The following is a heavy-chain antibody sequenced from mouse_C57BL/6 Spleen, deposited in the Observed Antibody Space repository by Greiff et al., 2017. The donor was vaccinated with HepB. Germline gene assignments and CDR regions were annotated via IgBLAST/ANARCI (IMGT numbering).Heavy chain of an antibody. Sequence: VQLQQSGPELVKPGASVKISCKASGYSFTGYFMNWVMQSHGKSLEWIGRINPYNGDTFYNQKFKGKATLTVYKSSSTAHMELRSLTSEDSAVYYCAMGWGYWYFDVWGTGTTVTVSS. V-gene: IGHV1-20*01. J-gene: IGHJ1*03. CDR2: INPYNGDT. D-gene: IGHD3-3*01. CDR1: GYSFTGYF. CDR3: AMGWGYWYFDV.